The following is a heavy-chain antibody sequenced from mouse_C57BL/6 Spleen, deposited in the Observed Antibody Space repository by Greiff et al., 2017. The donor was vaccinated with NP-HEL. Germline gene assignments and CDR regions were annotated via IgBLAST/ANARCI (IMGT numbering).Heavy chain of an antibody. V-gene: IGHV1-82*01. D-gene: IGHD2-5*01. J-gene: IGHJ4*01. CDR1: GYAFSSSW. CDR2: IYPGDGDT. CDR3: ARGSNRYAMDY. Sequence: VQLQQSGPELVKPGASVKISCKASGYAFSSSWMNWVKQRPGKGLEWIGRIYPGDGDTNYNGKFKGKATLTADKSSSTAYMQLSSLTSEDSAVYFCARGSNRYAMDYWGQGTSVTVSS.